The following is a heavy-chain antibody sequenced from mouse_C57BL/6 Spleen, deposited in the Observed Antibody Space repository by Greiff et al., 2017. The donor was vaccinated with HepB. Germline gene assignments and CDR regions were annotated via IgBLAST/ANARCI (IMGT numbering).Heavy chain of an antibody. CDR3: TTTFEDYGNYVWYFDV. CDR2: IDPENGDT. J-gene: IGHJ1*03. V-gene: IGHV14-4*01. Sequence: VQLQQSGAELVRPGASVKLSCTASGFNIKDDYMHWVKQRPEQGLEWIGWIDPENGDTEYASKFQGKATITADTSSNTAYLQLSSLTSEDTAVSYCTTTFEDYGNYVWYFDVWGTGTTVTVSS. CDR1: GFNIKDDY. D-gene: IGHD2-1*01.